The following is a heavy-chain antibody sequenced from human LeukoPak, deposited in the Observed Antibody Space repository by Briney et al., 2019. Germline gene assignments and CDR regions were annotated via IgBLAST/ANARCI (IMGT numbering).Heavy chain of an antibody. Sequence: ASVKVSCKASGYTFTSYGISWVRQAPGQGLEWMGWISAYNGNTNYAQKLQGRVTMTTDTSTSTAYMELSRLRSDDTAVYYCAKTLTGYSSGSFDYWGQGTLVTVSS. CDR2: ISAYNGNT. CDR1: GYTFTSYG. CDR3: AKTLTGYSSGSFDY. D-gene: IGHD6-19*01. J-gene: IGHJ4*02. V-gene: IGHV1-18*01.